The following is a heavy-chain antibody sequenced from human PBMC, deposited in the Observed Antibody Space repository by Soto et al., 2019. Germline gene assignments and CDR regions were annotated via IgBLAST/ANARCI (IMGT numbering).Heavy chain of an antibody. J-gene: IGHJ4*02. CDR2: IYHSGST. CDR3: ARLGIGWEFPFDY. CDR1: GGSVSNDAYY. V-gene: IGHV4-61*08. Sequence: QVQLQESGPGLVKPSETLSLTCIVSGGSVSNDAYYWSWIRQPPGKGLEWIGYIYHSGSTYYNLSLKSRLTISVDTSANQFSLKASSVTAADTAVYYCARLGIGWEFPFDYWGQGTLVNVSS. D-gene: IGHD1-26*01.